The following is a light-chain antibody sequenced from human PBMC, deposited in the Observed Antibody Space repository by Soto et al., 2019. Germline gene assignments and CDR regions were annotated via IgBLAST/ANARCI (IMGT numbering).Light chain of an antibody. CDR3: AAWDDSLNGFWV. J-gene: IGLJ3*02. V-gene: IGLV1-44*01. CDR1: SSNIGSNY. Sequence: QSVLTQPPSASGTPGQRVTISCSGSSSNIGSNYVNWYQQLPGTAPKLLIYSNNQRPSGVPDRFSGSKSGTSGSLAISGPQSEDEADYYCAAWDDSLNGFWVFGGGTKVTVL. CDR2: SNN.